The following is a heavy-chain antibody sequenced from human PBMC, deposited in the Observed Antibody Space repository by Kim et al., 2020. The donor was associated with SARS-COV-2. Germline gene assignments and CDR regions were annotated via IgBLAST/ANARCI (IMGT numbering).Heavy chain of an antibody. J-gene: IGHJ3*02. Sequence: SETLSLTCTVSGGSISSGGYYWSWIRQHPGKGLEWIGYIYYSGSTYYNPSLKSRVTISVDTSKNQFSLKLSSVTAADTAVYYCARAGRRRITIFGEVGAFDIWGQGPMLPVSS. CDR3: ARAGRRRITIFGEVGAFDI. D-gene: IGHD3-3*01. CDR1: GGSISSGGYY. V-gene: IGHV4-31*03. CDR2: IYYSGST.